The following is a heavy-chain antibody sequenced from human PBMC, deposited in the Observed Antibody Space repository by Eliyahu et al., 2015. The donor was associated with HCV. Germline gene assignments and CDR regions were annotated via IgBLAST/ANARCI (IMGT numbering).Heavy chain of an antibody. CDR1: GXSISSXGYY. D-gene: IGHD3-10*01. CDR2: IYYSGSX. Sequence: QVQLQESGPGLVKPSQTLSLTCXXSGXSISSXGYYWSWIXQHPGKGLEWXGYIYYSGSXSYNPSLKSRVTISVDTSKNQFSLKLSSVTAADTAVYYCAREYFRYIGSGSYIDYWGQGTLVTVSS. V-gene: IGHV4-31*03. CDR3: AREYFRYIGSGSYIDY. J-gene: IGHJ4*02.